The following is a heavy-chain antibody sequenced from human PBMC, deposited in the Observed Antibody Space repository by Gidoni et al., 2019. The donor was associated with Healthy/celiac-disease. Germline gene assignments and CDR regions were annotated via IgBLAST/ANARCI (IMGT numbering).Heavy chain of an antibody. V-gene: IGHV3-21*01. J-gene: IGHJ4*02. CDR3: ATSSNIVVVPADVDY. CDR1: GFPFSSYS. D-gene: IGHD2-2*01. CDR2: ISSSSSYI. Sequence: EVQLVESGGGLVKPGGSLRLSCSASGFPFSSYSMNWVRQAPGKGLEWVSSISSSSSYIYYADSVKGRLTISRDNAKNSLYLQMNSLRAEDTAVYYCATSSNIVVVPADVDYWGQGTLVTVSS.